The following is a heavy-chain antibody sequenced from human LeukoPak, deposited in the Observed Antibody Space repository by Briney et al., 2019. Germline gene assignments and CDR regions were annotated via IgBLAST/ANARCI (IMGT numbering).Heavy chain of an antibody. D-gene: IGHD6-13*01. CDR1: GGSISSSSYY. CDR3: ARIKSIGNSWYSKPYYFDY. J-gene: IGHJ4*02. CDR2: IYYSGST. V-gene: IGHV4-39*01. Sequence: SETLSLTCTVSGGSISSSSYYWGWIRQPPGKGLEWIGSIYYSGSTYYNPSLKSRVTISVDTSKNQFSLKLSSVTAADTAVYYCARIKSIGNSWYSKPYYFDYWGQGTLVTVSS.